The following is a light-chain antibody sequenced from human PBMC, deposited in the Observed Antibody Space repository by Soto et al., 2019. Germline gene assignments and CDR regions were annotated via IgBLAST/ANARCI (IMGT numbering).Light chain of an antibody. Sequence: QAVVTQEPSLTVSPGGTVTLTCGSSTGAVTSGHYPYWFQQKPGQAPRTLIYDTSNKHSWTPARFSGSLLGGKAALTLSGAQPEDEAEYYCLLSYSGFPVVFGGGTKLTVL. CDR3: LLSYSGFPVV. CDR1: TGAVTSGHY. V-gene: IGLV7-46*01. J-gene: IGLJ2*01. CDR2: DTS.